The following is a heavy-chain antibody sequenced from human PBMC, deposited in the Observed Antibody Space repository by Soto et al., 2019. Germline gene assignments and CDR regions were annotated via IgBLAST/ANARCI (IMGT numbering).Heavy chain of an antibody. D-gene: IGHD3-3*01. CDR1: GFTFSNAW. CDR2: IKSKTDGGTT. V-gene: IGHV3-15*01. J-gene: IGHJ4*02. Sequence: GGSLRLSCAASGFTFSNAWMSWVRQAPGKGLEWVGRIKSKTDGGTTDYAAPVKDRFTISRDDSKNTLYLQMNSLKTEDTAVYYCTTVPVLRFLEWLLDFDYWGQGTLVTVSS. CDR3: TTVPVLRFLEWLLDFDY.